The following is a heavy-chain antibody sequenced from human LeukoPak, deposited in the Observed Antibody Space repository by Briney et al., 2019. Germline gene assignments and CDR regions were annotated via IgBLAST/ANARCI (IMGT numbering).Heavy chain of an antibody. Sequence: GGSLRLSCAATGFTFGTYAMSWVRQAPGKGLEFVSAISGTGTTYDADSVKGRFTISRDNSKNTLYLQMNSLRTEDTAVYYCASPPSGWYGTGAFDIWGQGTMVTVSS. CDR2: ISGTGTT. CDR3: ASPPSGWYGTGAFDI. J-gene: IGHJ3*02. V-gene: IGHV3-23*01. D-gene: IGHD6-19*01. CDR1: GFTFGTYA.